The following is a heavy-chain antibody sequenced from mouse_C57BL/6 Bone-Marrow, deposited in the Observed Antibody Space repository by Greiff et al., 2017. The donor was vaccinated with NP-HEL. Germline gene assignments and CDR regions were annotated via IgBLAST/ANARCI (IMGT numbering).Heavy chain of an antibody. CDR2: FYPGSGSI. CDR1: GYTFTEYT. J-gene: IGHJ1*03. D-gene: IGHD6-2*01. V-gene: IGHV1-62-2*01. CDR3: ARHASLGDLYWYFDV. Sequence: QVQLQQSGAELVKPGASVKLSCKASGYTFTEYTIHWVKQRSGQGLEWIGWFYPGSGSIKYKEKFKDKATLTADKSSSTVYMEISRLTSEDSAVYFWARHASLGDLYWYFDVWGTGTTVTVSS.